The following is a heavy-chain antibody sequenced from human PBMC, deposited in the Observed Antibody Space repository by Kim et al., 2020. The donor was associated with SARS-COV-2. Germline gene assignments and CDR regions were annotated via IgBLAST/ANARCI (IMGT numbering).Heavy chain of an antibody. J-gene: IGHJ3*02. Sequence: SETLSLTCTVSGDSISSSYWSWIRQPPGKGLEWIGYIYYSGSTNYNPFLKSRVTISIDTSKNQFSLKLSSVTAADTAVYYCARSALFRTFDIWGQGTMVTVSS. CDR1: GDSISSSY. CDR3: ARSALFRTFDI. V-gene: IGHV4-59*08. D-gene: IGHD2-21*01. CDR2: IYYSGST.